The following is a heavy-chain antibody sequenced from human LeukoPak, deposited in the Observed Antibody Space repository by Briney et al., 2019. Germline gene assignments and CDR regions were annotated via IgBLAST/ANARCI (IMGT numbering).Heavy chain of an antibody. CDR1: GYSISSGYY. Sequence: SETLSLTCAVSGYSISSGYYWGWIRQPPGKGLEWIGSIYHSGSTYYNPSLKSRVTISVDTSKNQFPLKLSSVTAADTAVYYCARHVSCSSTSCYIIDYWGQGTLVTVSS. V-gene: IGHV4-38-2*01. CDR3: ARHVSCSSTSCYIIDY. J-gene: IGHJ4*02. D-gene: IGHD2-2*02. CDR2: IYHSGST.